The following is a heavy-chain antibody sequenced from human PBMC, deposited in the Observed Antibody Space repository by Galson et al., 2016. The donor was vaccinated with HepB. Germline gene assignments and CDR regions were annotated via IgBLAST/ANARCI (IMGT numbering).Heavy chain of an antibody. CDR2: ISDDGNTV. CDR1: GFTFDDYA. V-gene: IGHV3-43*02. Sequence: SLRLSCAGSGFTFDDYAMHWVRQVPGKGLEWVSFISDDGNTVYYGDSVKGRFTISRDNSKSSLYLQMNRLRNEDSGLYFCAKEIADRGVIRGSYYYYGMDVWGQGTTVTVFS. CDR3: AKEIADRGVIRGSYYYYGMDV. D-gene: IGHD3-10*01. J-gene: IGHJ6*02.